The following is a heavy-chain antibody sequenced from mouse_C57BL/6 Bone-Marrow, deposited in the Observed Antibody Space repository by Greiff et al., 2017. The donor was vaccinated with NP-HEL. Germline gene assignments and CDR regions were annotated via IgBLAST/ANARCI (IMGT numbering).Heavy chain of an antibody. Sequence: QVQLKQSGAELMKPGASVKLSCKATGYTFTGYWIEWVKQRPGPGLEWIGEILPGSGSTHYNEKFKGKATFSADTSSNTAYMQLSSLTTEDSAIYDCARFYGSSYWYFDVGGTGTTVTVSS. V-gene: IGHV1-9*01. D-gene: IGHD1-1*01. CDR3: ARFYGSSYWYFDV. CDR1: GYTFTGYW. J-gene: IGHJ1*03. CDR2: ILPGSGST.